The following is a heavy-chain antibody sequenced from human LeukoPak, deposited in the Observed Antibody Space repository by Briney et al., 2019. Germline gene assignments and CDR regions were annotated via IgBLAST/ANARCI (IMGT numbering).Heavy chain of an antibody. V-gene: IGHV3-21*01. CDR2: ISSSSSYI. J-gene: IGHJ4*02. CDR3: ARTPALASTRMFDY. CDR1: GFTFSSYS. Sequence: GGSLRLSCAASGFTFSSYSMNWVRQAPGKGLQWVSSISSSSSYIYYADSVKGRFTISRDNAKNSLYLQVNSLRAEDTAVYYCARTPALASTRMFDYWGQGTLVTVSS. D-gene: IGHD5/OR15-5a*01.